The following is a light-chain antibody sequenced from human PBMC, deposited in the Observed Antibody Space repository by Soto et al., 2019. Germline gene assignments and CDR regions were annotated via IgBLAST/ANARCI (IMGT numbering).Light chain of an antibody. CDR2: GAS. V-gene: IGKV3-15*01. CDR1: QSVDTN. J-gene: IGKJ2*01. Sequence: EIVMTQSPATLSVSPGETATLSCRASQSVDTNLAWFQQKPGQAPRFLIYGASIRATGIPARFSGSGSGTEFTLTITSLQSEDFAVYCCHQYHNWYTFGQGTKVDIK. CDR3: HQYHNWYT.